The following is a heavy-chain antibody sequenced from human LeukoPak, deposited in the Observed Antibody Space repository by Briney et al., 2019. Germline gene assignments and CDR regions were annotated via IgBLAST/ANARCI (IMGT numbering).Heavy chain of an antibody. Sequence: ASVKVSCKASGGTFSSYAISWVRQAPGQGLEWMGGIIPIFGTANYAQKFQGRVTITADESTSTAYMELSSLRSEDTAVYYCVRHDTAMDNDYWGQGTLVTVSS. CDR1: GGTFSSYA. D-gene: IGHD5-18*01. CDR2: IIPIFGTA. V-gene: IGHV1-69*13. CDR3: VRHDTAMDNDY. J-gene: IGHJ4*02.